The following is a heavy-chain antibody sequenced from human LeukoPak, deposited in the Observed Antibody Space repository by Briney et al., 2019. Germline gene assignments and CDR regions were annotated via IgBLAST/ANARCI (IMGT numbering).Heavy chain of an antibody. Sequence: SSETLSLTCAVSGYSISSTNWWGWIRPPPGKGLEWIGYIYYTGNNNYNPSLKSRVTMSVDTSKNQYSLKLSSVTAADTAVYYCARDLAAAGTIDPWGQGTLVTVSS. V-gene: IGHV4-28*03. CDR3: ARDLAAAGTIDP. CDR2: IYYTGNN. J-gene: IGHJ5*02. CDR1: GYSISSTNW. D-gene: IGHD6-13*01.